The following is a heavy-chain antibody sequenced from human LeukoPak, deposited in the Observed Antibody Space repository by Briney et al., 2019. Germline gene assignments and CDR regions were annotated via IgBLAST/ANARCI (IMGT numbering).Heavy chain of an antibody. D-gene: IGHD3-22*01. CDR1: GGSMSSYY. J-gene: IGHJ4*02. Sequence: SETLSLTCTVSGGSMSSYYWSWIRQPPGRGLEWIGYISYSGSTNYNPPLKSRVTISVDTSKNQFSLKLSSVTAADTAVYYCARAVDDSSGYYRIDYWGQGTLVTVSS. CDR3: ARAVDDSSGYYRIDY. CDR2: ISYSGST. V-gene: IGHV4-59*01.